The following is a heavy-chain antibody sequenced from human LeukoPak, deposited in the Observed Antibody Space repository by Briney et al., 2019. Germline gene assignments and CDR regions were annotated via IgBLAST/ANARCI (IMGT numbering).Heavy chain of an antibody. CDR3: ARDRPTGASRVFLVQ. D-gene: IGHD1-26*01. V-gene: IGHV3-53*01. J-gene: IGHJ4*02. Sequence: GGSLRLSCAASGFTVSSNYMSWVRQAPGKGLEWVSVIYSGGSTYYADSVRGRFTISRDNAKNSLFLVMNSLRAEDTAVYYCARDRPTGASRVFLVQWGQGTLVTVSS. CDR1: GFTVSSNY. CDR2: IYSGGST.